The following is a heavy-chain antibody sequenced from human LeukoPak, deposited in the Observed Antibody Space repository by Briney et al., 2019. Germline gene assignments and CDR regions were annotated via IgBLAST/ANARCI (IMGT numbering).Heavy chain of an antibody. CDR3: AKDYGDLPIDY. CDR2: IDGSGDNT. V-gene: IGHV3-23*01. CDR1: GFTFRNFA. D-gene: IGHD4-17*01. J-gene: IGHJ4*01. Sequence: GGSLRLSCAASGFTFRNFAITWVRQTPGKGLEWVSTIDGSGDNTYFADSVKGRFTISRDNSKSTLYLQMTSLRAEDTAIYYCAKDYGDLPIDYWGHGALVTVSS.